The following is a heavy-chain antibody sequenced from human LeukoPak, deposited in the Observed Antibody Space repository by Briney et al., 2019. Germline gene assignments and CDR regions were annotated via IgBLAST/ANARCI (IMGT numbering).Heavy chain of an antibody. Sequence: PGGSLRLSCAASGFTFSAYNMNWVRQAPGKGLEWVSSISSSSTFMYYADSMKGRFTISRDNAKNTLYLQMNSLRAEDTAVYYCARSRNFWSGYYKGMDVWGQGTTVTVSS. CDR2: ISSSSTFM. D-gene: IGHD3-3*01. CDR1: GFTFSAYN. J-gene: IGHJ6*02. V-gene: IGHV3-21*01. CDR3: ARSRNFWSGYYKGMDV.